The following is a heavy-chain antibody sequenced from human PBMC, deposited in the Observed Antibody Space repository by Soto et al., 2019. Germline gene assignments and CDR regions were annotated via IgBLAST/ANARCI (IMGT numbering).Heavy chain of an antibody. CDR3: AHRRVRDSSGENFDS. Sequence: QITLKESSPTLVKPTQTLTLTCTFSGFSLNTNAVGVGWIRQPPGKALEWLALLYWDDDKRYSPSLKSRLTITTDTSKNQVVLTMTNMDPVDTATYYCAHRRVRDSSGENFDSWGQGTLVTVSS. V-gene: IGHV2-5*02. J-gene: IGHJ4*02. D-gene: IGHD6-19*01. CDR1: GFSLNTNAVG. CDR2: LYWDDDK.